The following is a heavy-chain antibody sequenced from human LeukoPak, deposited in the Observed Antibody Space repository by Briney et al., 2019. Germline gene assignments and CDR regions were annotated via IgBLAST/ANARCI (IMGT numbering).Heavy chain of an antibody. D-gene: IGHD2-15*01. CDR1: GFTVSSYH. J-gene: IGHJ4*02. V-gene: IGHV3-7*03. CDR2: ISQDGSGK. CDR3: AKQLGYCSDGSCYFPY. Sequence: GGSLRLSCAASGFTVSSYHMSWVRQAPGKGLEWVINISQDGSGKNYADSVEGRFTISRDNAKNSLYLQMNSLRAEDTAVYYCAKQLGYCSDGSCYFPYWGQGTLVTVSS.